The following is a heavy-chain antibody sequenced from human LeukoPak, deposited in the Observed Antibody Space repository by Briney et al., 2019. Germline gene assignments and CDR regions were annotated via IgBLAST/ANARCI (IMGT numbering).Heavy chain of an antibody. V-gene: IGHV4-59*08. CDR2: IYYSGST. D-gene: IGHD5-24*01. Sequence: SETLSLTCTVSGGSISSYYWSWIRQPPGKGLEWIGYIYYSGSTKYNPSLKSRVTISVDTSKNQFSLKLRSVTAADTAVYYCARGARAGYNLEPFDYWGQGTLVTVSS. CDR1: GGSISSYY. J-gene: IGHJ4*02. CDR3: ARGARAGYNLEPFDY.